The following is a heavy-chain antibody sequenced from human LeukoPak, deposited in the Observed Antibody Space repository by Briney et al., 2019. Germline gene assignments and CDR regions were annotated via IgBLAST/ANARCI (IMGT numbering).Heavy chain of an antibody. CDR1: GYTFSTYG. Sequence: GASVKVSCKASGYTFSTYGINWVRQAPGQGLEWMEWISAYNGHTIYAQMLQGRVTLTTSTSTSTAYMELRSLRSDDTAVYYCARDQRFGIAAVDSWFDPWGQGTLVTVSS. CDR3: ARDQRFGIAAVDSWFDP. J-gene: IGHJ5*02. CDR2: ISAYNGHT. V-gene: IGHV1-18*01. D-gene: IGHD6-13*01.